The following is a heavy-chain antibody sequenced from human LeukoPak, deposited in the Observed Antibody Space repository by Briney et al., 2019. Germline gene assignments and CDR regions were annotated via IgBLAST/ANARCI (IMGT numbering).Heavy chain of an antibody. CDR3: ARYSNYCVDY. CDR2: IYYSGST. J-gene: IGHJ4*02. D-gene: IGHD4-11*01. V-gene: IGHV4-59*07. Sequence: SDTLSLTCTVSGGSISSYYWRWIRQPPGKGLECIGYIYYSGSTNYNPSLKSRVTMSVDTSRNQFSLKLSSVTAADTAVYYCARYSNYCVDYWGQGTLVTVSS. CDR1: GGSISSYY.